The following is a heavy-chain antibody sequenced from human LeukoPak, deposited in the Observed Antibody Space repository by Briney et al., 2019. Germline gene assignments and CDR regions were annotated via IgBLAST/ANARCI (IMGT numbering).Heavy chain of an antibody. D-gene: IGHD3-10*01. CDR3: AKDHYGSVNNWFDP. J-gene: IGHJ5*02. CDR1: GFTFDDYA. Sequence: PGRSLRLSCAASGFTFDDYAMHWVRQAPGKGLEWVSGISWNSGSIGYADSVKGRFTISRDNAKNPLYLQMNSLRAEDTALYYCAKDHYGSVNNWFDPWGQGTLVTVSS. V-gene: IGHV3-9*01. CDR2: ISWNSGSI.